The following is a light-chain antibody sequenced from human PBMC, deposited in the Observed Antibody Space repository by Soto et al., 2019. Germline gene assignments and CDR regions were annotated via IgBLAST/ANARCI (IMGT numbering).Light chain of an antibody. CDR3: SSYRSSSTLDV. Sequence: QSVLTQPASMSGSPGQSITISCTGTSSDIGGYNFVSWYQQHPGKAPKLMIYEVSNRPSGVSNRFSGSKSGNTASLTISGLQAEDEADYYCSSYRSSSTLDVFGGGTKLTVL. J-gene: IGLJ3*02. CDR1: SSDIGGYNF. V-gene: IGLV2-14*01. CDR2: EVS.